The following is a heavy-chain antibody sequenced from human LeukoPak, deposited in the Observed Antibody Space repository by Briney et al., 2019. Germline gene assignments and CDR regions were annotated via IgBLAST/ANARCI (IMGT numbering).Heavy chain of an antibody. CDR1: GGSFSGYY. Sequence: SETLSLTCAVYGGSFSGYYWSWIRQPPGKGLEWIGEINHCGSTNYNPSLKSRVTISVDTSKNQFSLKLSSVTAADTAVYYCARARNYDFWSGYLYYLDYWGQGTLVTVSS. J-gene: IGHJ4*02. D-gene: IGHD3-3*01. CDR2: INHCGST. V-gene: IGHV4-34*01. CDR3: ARARNYDFWSGYLYYLDY.